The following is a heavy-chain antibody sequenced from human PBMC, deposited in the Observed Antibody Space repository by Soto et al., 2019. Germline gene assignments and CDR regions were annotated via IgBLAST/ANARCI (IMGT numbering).Heavy chain of an antibody. Sequence: VLLQESGPGLVEPSQTLSLTCTVSVVSVTSGGFFWSWIRHHPAKGLEWIGYISYSGSAYYSPSLKSRGSIAADTSSNPFSLRLTSLTAADTAVYFCARLLCSGNSCSLGGGFDIWGQGTTVTVSS. J-gene: IGHJ3*02. CDR3: ARLLCSGNSCSLGGGFDI. CDR2: ISYSGSA. D-gene: IGHD2-2*01. CDR1: VVSVTSGGFF. V-gene: IGHV4-31*03.